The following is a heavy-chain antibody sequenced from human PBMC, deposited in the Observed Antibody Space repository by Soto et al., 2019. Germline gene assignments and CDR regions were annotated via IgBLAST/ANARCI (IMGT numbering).Heavy chain of an antibody. D-gene: IGHD3-22*01. Sequence: QVQLVQSGAEVKKPGASVKVSCKASGYTFTGYYMHWVRQAPGQGLEWMGWINPNSGSTNYAQKFQRWVTMTRDTSISTAYMELSRLRSDDTAVYYCARPDASSGYFLVYWGQGTLVTVSS. V-gene: IGHV1-2*04. CDR2: INPNSGST. J-gene: IGHJ4*02. CDR1: GYTFTGYY. CDR3: ARPDASSGYFLVY.